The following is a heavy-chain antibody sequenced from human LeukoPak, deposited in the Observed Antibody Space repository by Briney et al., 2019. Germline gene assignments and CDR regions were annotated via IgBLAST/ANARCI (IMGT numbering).Heavy chain of an antibody. CDR2: IKSKTDGGTT. CDR3: ARVGLRWGPYFDY. D-gene: IGHD4-23*01. CDR1: GFTFSNAW. Sequence: GGSLRLSCAASGFTFSNAWMSWVRQAPGKGLEWVGRIKSKTDGGTTDYAAPVKGRFTISRDNSKNTLYLQMGSLRAEDMAVYYCARVGLRWGPYFDYWGQGTLVTVSS. J-gene: IGHJ4*02. V-gene: IGHV3-15*01.